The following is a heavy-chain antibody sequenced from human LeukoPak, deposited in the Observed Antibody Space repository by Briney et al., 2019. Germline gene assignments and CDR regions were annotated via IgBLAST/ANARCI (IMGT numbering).Heavy chain of an antibody. CDR1: GFTVSSNY. D-gene: IGHD5-12*01. CDR3: AREAPSGYDYLDY. Sequence: GGSLRLSCAASGFTVSSNYMSWVRQAPGKGLEWASVIYSGGSTYYADSVKGRFTISRDNSKNTLYLQMNSLRAEDTAVYYCAREAPSGYDYLDYWGQGTLVTVSS. V-gene: IGHV3-53*01. J-gene: IGHJ4*02. CDR2: IYSGGST.